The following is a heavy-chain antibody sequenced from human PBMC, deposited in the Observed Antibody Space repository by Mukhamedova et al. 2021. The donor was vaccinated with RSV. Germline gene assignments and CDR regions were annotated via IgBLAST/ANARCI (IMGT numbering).Heavy chain of an antibody. D-gene: IGHD2-2*01. J-gene: IGHJ6*03. CDR3: ARGLDQLPNYYYYMDV. CDR2: IYYSGST. V-gene: IGHV4-59*01. Sequence: QPPGKGLEWIGYIYYSGSTNYNPSLKSRVTISVDTSKNQFFLKLSSVTAADTAVYYCARGLDQLPNYYYYMDVWGQGTTVTVSS.